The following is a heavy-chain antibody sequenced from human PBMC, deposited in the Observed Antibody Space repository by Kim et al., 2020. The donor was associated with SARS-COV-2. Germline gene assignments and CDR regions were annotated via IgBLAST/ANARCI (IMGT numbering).Heavy chain of an antibody. CDR2: INTNTGNP. V-gene: IGHV7-4-1*02. J-gene: IGHJ6*03. CDR3: ARDDRVLWFRELPPFMDV. D-gene: IGHD3-10*01. Sequence: ASVKVSCKASGYTFTSYAMNWVRQAPGQGLEWMGWINTNTGNPTYAQGFTGRFVFSLDTSVSTAYLQISSLKAEDTAVYYCARDDRVLWFRELPPFMDVWGKGTTVTVSS. CDR1: GYTFTSYA.